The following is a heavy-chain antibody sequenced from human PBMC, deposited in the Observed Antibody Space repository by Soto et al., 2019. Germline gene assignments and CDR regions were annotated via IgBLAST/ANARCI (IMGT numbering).Heavy chain of an antibody. CDR2: IWYDGSNK. Sequence: QVQLVESGGGVVQPGRSLRLSCAASGFTFSSYGMHWVRQAPGKGLEWVAVIWYDGSNKYYADSVKGRFTISRDNSKNTLYLQLNSLRAEDTAVYYGAVTMLRGSSVLYYWGQGTLVTVSS. J-gene: IGHJ4*02. D-gene: IGHD6-6*01. V-gene: IGHV3-33*01. CDR1: GFTFSSYG. CDR3: AVTMLRGSSVLYY.